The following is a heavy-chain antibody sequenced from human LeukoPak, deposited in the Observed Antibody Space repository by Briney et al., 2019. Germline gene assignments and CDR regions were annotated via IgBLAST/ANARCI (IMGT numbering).Heavy chain of an antibody. CDR3: ARVGGSYHGGGDYFDY. D-gene: IGHD1-26*01. J-gene: IGHJ4*02. Sequence: SETLSLTCTVSGGSISSYYWSWIRQPPGKGLEWIRYIYYSGSTNYNPSLKSRVTISVDTSKNQFSLKLSSVTAADTAVYYCARVGGSYHGGGDYFDYWGQGTLVTVSS. V-gene: IGHV4-59*01. CDR1: GGSISSYY. CDR2: IYYSGST.